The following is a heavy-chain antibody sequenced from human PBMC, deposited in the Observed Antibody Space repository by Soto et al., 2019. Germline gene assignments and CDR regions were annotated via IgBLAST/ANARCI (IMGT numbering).Heavy chain of an antibody. V-gene: IGHV1-18*01. CDR1: GYTFTSYG. CDR3: ARPAVQQQLAVGYFDY. Sequence: ASVKVSCTASGYTFTSYGISWVRQAPGQGLEWMGWISAYNGNTNYAQKFQGRVTMTRDTSTSTVYMELSSLRSEDTAVYYCARPAVQQQLAVGYFDYWSQGTLVTVSS. D-gene: IGHD6-13*01. J-gene: IGHJ4*02. CDR2: ISAYNGNT.